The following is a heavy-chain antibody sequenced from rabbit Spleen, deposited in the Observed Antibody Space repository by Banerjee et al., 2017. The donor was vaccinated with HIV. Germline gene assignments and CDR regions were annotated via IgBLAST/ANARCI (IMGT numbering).Heavy chain of an antibody. D-gene: IGHD1-1*01. CDR3: AIGSWSNGRGYEL. V-gene: IGHV1S45*01. CDR2: IYTGSSGTT. CDR1: GFDFSSNA. Sequence: QEQLVESGGGLVQPEGSLTLTCKASGFDFSSNAMCWVRQAPGKGLEWIACIYTGSSGTTYYASWAKGRFTISKTSSTTVTLQMTSLTAADTATYFCAIGSWSNGRGYELWGPGTLVTVS. J-gene: IGHJ4*01.